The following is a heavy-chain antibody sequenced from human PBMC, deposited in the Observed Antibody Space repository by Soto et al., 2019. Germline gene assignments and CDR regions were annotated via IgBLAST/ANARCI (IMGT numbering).Heavy chain of an antibody. D-gene: IGHD6-13*01. Sequence: QVQLVQSGAEVKKPGSSVKVSCKASGGTFSSYAISWVRQAPGQGLEWMGGIIPIFGTANYAQKFQGRVTITADESTSTAYMELSSLRSEDTAVYYCARVIAXAGTERSNWFDPWGQGTLVTVSS. CDR3: ARVIAXAGTERSNWFDP. J-gene: IGHJ5*02. V-gene: IGHV1-69*12. CDR2: IIPIFGTA. CDR1: GGTFSSYA.